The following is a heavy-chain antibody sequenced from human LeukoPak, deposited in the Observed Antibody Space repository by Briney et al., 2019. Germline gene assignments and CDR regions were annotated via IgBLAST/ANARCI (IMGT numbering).Heavy chain of an antibody. CDR1: GFTFSSYG. V-gene: IGHV3-30*03. CDR2: ISYDGSNK. CDR3: ARETAFDI. Sequence: GGSLRLSCAASGFTFSSYGMHWVRQAPGKGLEGVAVISYDGSNKYYADSVKGRFTISRDNSKNTLYLQMNSLKAEDTAVYYCARETAFDIWGQGTMVTVSS. J-gene: IGHJ3*02.